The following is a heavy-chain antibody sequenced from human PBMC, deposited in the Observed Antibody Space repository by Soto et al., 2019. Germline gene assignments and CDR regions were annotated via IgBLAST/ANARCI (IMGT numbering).Heavy chain of an antibody. CDR3: VRVRGDGWYHPDY. V-gene: IGHV3-72*01. Sequence: PGGSLRLSCAASGFTLKDHYIDWVRQAPGKGLEWVGRTRDRSRSYTMEYAASVKGRFTISRDASKDSLYLQMNSLKTEDTAVYYCVRVRGDGWYHPDYWGQGALVTVSS. CDR1: GFTLKDHY. D-gene: IGHD6-19*01. J-gene: IGHJ4*02. CDR2: TRDRSRSYTM.